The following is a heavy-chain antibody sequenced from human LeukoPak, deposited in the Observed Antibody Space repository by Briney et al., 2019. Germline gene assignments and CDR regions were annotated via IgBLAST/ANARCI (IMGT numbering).Heavy chain of an antibody. D-gene: IGHD3-10*01. CDR2: ISWNSGSK. V-gene: IGHV3-9*03. CDR1: GFTFDDYG. J-gene: IGHJ4*02. Sequence: GRSLRLSCAASGFTFDDYGMHWVRQAPGKGLEWVSGISWNSGSKGYADSVKGRFTISRDNAKNSLYLQMNSLRAEDMASYYCAKDILPMVRGVLDYWGQGALVTVS. CDR3: AKDILPMVRGVLDY.